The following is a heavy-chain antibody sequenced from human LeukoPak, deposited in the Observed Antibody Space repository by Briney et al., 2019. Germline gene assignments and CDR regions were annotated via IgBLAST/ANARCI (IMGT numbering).Heavy chain of an antibody. V-gene: IGHV3-48*01. J-gene: IGHJ4*02. CDR1: GFPFMEYS. CDR3: ARDHNYAFDN. D-gene: IGHD1-1*01. Sequence: GGSLRLSCTASGFPFMEYSMNWVGQVPGKGLEWISYIGIDSGNTKYADSVRGRFTVSADKAKNSLYLQMNSLRVEDTAVYYCARDHNYAFDNWGQGTLVSVAS. CDR2: IGIDSGNT.